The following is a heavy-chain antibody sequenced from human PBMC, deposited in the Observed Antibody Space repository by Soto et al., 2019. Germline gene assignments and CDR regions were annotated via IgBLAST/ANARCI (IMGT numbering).Heavy chain of an antibody. D-gene: IGHD3-10*01. CDR3: AIHKGYDGSTAAGAFDY. Sequence: GDSLQISCKGSGYSFSTYSTGWVRQMPGKLLERIGLIYPGDSDTRYSPSFRCQVTISADKSINTAYLQLISLMASDTAMYYYAIHKGYDGSTAAGAFDYWGQGTLVTV. V-gene: IGHV5-51*01. J-gene: IGHJ4*02. CDR2: IYPGDSDT. CDR1: GYSFSTYS.